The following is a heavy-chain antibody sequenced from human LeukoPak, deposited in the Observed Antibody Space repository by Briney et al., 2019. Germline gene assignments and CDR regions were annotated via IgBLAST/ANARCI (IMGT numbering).Heavy chain of an antibody. CDR1: GFTFSSYW. V-gene: IGHV3-74*01. D-gene: IGHD6-19*01. J-gene: IGHJ4*02. Sequence: GGSLRLSCAASGFTFSSYWMHWVRQAPGKGLVWVSRINSDGSSTSYADSVKGRFTISRDNAKNTLYLQMNSLRAEDTAVDYCARSGGYSSGWTIFDYWGQGTLVTVSS. CDR3: ARSGGYSSGWTIFDY. CDR2: INSDGSST.